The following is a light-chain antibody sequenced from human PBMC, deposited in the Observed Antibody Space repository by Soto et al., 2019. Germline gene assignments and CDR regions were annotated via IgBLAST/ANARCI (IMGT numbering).Light chain of an antibody. CDR3: QQTYNTPPT. V-gene: IGKV1-39*01. J-gene: IGKJ5*01. CDR1: QSISSY. CDR2: AAS. Sequence: DIQMTQSPSSLSASVGDRVTITCRASQSISSYLNWYQQKPGKAPKLLIYAASSLQSGVPSRFSGSGSGTDFTLTINSLQPEDFATYYCQQTYNTPPTFGQGTRLEIK.